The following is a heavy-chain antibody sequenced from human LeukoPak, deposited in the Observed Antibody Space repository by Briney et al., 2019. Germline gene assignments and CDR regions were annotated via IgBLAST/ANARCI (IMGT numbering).Heavy chain of an antibody. J-gene: IGHJ4*02. D-gene: IGHD3-10*01. Sequence: GGSLRLSCAASGFTFSSYAMHWVRQAPGKGLEWVAVISYDGSNKYYADSVKGRFTISRDNSKNTLYLQMNSLRAEDTAVYYCARATGGLLWFGETHWGQGTLVTVSS. V-gene: IGHV3-30*14. CDR1: GFTFSSYA. CDR3: ARATGGLLWFGETH. CDR2: ISYDGSNK.